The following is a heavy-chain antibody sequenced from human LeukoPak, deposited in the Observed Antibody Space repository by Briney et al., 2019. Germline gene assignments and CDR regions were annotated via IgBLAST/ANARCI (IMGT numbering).Heavy chain of an antibody. CDR1: GYTLTELS. CDR2: MNPNSGNT. V-gene: IGHV1-8*01. D-gene: IGHD4-17*01. Sequence: ASVKVSCKVSGYTLTELSMHWVRQGPGQGLEWMGWMNPNSGNTGYALKFQGRVTMTRNTSISTAYMELSSLRSEDTAVYYCARGIHDYGDYYFDYWGQGTLVTVSP. CDR3: ARGIHDYGDYYFDY. J-gene: IGHJ4*02.